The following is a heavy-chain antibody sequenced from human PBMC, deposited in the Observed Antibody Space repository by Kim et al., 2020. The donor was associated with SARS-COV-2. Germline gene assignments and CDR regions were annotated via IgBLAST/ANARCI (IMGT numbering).Heavy chain of an antibody. V-gene: IGHV4-59*08. D-gene: IGHD5-18*01. J-gene: IGHJ4*02. CDR1: GGSINNYY. CDR3: ARHGGYSYDLDF. Sequence: SETLSLTCSVSGGSINNYYWSWIRQPPGKGLEWIANFYSSGSTNYNPSLKSRVAISVDTSKNHFSLIVTSVTAADTAVYYCARHGGYSYDLDFWGQGTLVTVSS. CDR2: FYSSGST.